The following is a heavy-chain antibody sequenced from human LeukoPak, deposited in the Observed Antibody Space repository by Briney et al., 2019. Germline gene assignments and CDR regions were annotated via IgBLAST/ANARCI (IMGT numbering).Heavy chain of an antibody. Sequence: PGGSLRLSCAASGFTFSMYAMHWVRQAPGKGLEYVSAISSDGGSTYYANSVKGRFTISRDNSKNTLYLQMGSLRAEDMAVYYCVNYGMDVSGQGTTVTVSS. CDR1: GFTFSMYA. CDR2: ISSDGGST. V-gene: IGHV3-64*01. J-gene: IGHJ6*02. CDR3: VNYGMDV.